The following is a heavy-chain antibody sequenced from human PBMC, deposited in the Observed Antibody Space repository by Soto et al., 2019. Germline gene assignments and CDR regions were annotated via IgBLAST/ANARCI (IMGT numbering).Heavy chain of an antibody. CDR3: AKDLVTYYDSSGSASWFDP. D-gene: IGHD3-22*01. J-gene: IGHJ5*02. Sequence: GGSLRLSCAASGFTFSSYDMHWVRQAPGKGLEWVAVISYDGSNKYYADSVKGRFTISRDNSKNTLYLQMNSLRAEDTAVYYCAKDLVTYYDSSGSASWFDPWGQGTLVTVSS. V-gene: IGHV3-30*18. CDR1: GFTFSSYD. CDR2: ISYDGSNK.